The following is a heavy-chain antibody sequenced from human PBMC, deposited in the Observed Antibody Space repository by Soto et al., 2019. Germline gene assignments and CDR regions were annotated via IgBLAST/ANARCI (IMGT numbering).Heavy chain of an antibody. CDR1: GYSFTSYG. Sequence: GASVKVSCKSSGYSFTSYGVSWVRQAPGQGLEWLGWISVYTGNTKQAQKFQDRVTLTTEASTNTAYMELRNLRSDDTAVYYCASDRCTNDRCYTHHFDVWGQGTTVTVS. J-gene: IGHJ6*02. D-gene: IGHD2-8*01. V-gene: IGHV1-18*04. CDR3: ASDRCTNDRCYTHHFDV. CDR2: ISVYTGNT.